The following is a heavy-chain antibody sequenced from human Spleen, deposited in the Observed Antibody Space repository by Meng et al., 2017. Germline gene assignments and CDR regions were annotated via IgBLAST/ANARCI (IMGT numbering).Heavy chain of an antibody. CDR1: GYTFTIYY. J-gene: IGHJ4*02. V-gene: IGHV1-8*01. CDR3: ARETPNSSTYYVLPTDIDY. D-gene: IGHD2-2*01. Sequence: VQLVQSGEVVTKPVASVKVTCTSSGYTFTIYYLNGVPQATGQGLEWMGWMNPNSGNTGYAQKFQGRVTMTRNTSISTAYMELSSLRSEDTAVYYCARETPNSSTYYVLPTDIDYWGQGTLVTVSS. CDR2: MNPNSGNT.